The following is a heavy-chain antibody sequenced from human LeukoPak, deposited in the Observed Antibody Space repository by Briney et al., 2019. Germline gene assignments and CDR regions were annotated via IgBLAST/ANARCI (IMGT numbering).Heavy chain of an antibody. D-gene: IGHD3-10*01. CDR3: ARRMGSGSLLYFDY. Sequence: SETLSLTCTLSGGTVTSSTYFWGWIRQPPGKGLEWIGSISYSGATYYNPSLKSRVSMSVHTSKNQFSMKLSSVTAADTAVYYCARRMGSGSLLYFDYWGHGTLVTVSS. V-gene: IGHV4-39*07. J-gene: IGHJ4*01. CDR1: GGTVTSSTYF. CDR2: ISYSGAT.